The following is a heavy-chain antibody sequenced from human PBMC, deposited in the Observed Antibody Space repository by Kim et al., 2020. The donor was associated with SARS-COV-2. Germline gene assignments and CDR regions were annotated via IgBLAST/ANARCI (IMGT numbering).Heavy chain of an antibody. D-gene: IGHD5-18*01. CDR1: GYTFTSYG. CDR2: ISAYNGNT. Sequence: ASVKVSCKASGYTFTSYGISWVRQAPGQGLEWMGWISAYNGNTNYAQKLQGRVTMTTDTSTSTAYMELRSLRSDDTAVYYFARVGALAVQLWFPHFDYCGQGTLVTVSS. J-gene: IGHJ4*02. V-gene: IGHV1-18*01. CDR3: ARVGALAVQLWFPHFDY.